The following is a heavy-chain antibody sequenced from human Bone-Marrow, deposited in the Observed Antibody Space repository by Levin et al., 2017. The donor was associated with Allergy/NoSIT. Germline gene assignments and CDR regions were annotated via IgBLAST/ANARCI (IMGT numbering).Heavy chain of an antibody. CDR1: GGSISSGGYY. J-gene: IGHJ4*02. CDR2: IYYSGST. Sequence: TSETLSLTCTVSGGSISSGGYYWSWIRQHPGKGLEWIGYIYYSGSTYYNPSLKSRVTISVDTSKNQFSLKLSSVTAADTAVYYCARTGSSSWYDAAARNYFDYWGQGTLVTVSS. CDR3: ARTGSSSWYDAAARNYFDY. V-gene: IGHV4-31*03. D-gene: IGHD6-13*01.